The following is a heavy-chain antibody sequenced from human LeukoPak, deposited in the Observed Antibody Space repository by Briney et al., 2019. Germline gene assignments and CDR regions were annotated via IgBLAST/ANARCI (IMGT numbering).Heavy chain of an antibody. V-gene: IGHV3-48*03. D-gene: IGHD1-26*01. J-gene: IGHJ3*02. CDR2: ISSSGSTI. CDR1: GFTFSSYA. Sequence: GGSLRLSCAASGFTFSSYAMNWVRQAPGKGLEWVSYISSSGSTIYYADSVKGRFTISRDNAKNSLYLQMNSLGAEDTAVYYCARATRGADAFDIWGQGTMVTVSS. CDR3: ARATRGADAFDI.